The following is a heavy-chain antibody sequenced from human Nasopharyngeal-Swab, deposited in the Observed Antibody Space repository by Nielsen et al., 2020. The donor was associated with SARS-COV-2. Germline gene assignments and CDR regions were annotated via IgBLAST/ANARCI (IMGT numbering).Heavy chain of an antibody. CDR3: ARANDFWSGYPFDY. CDR1: GGSISSSSYY. D-gene: IGHD3-3*01. V-gene: IGHV4-61*01. CDR2: IYYSGST. Sequence: SETLSLTCTVSGGSISSSSYYWSWIRQLPGKGLEWIGYIYYSGSTNYNPSLKSRVTISVDTSKNQFSLKLSSVTAADTAVYYCARANDFWSGYPFDYWGQGTLVTVSS. J-gene: IGHJ4*02.